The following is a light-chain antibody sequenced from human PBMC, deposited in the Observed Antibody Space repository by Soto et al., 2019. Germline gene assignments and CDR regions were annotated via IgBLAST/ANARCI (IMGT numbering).Light chain of an antibody. Sequence: DIQMTQSPSSVSASVGDRVTITCRASQDNNSWLAWYQQKPGKAPKLLISAASSLQSGVPSRFSGSGSGTDFTLTISSLQPEDFATYYCQLAYIVPFTFGGGTKVEIK. CDR1: QDNNSW. CDR3: QLAYIVPFT. CDR2: AAS. J-gene: IGKJ4*01. V-gene: IGKV1D-12*01.